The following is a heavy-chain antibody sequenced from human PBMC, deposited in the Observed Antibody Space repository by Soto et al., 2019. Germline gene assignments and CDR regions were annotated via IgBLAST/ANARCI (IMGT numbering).Heavy chain of an antibody. CDR3: ARDTDSDTWNDPFDY. CDR1: GFTVSSKY. D-gene: IGHD1-1*01. CDR2: IWSAGLT. V-gene: IGHV3-53*01. Sequence: EAQVVESGGGLIQPGGSLRLSCAASGFTVSSKYMTWVRQAPGKGLEWVSIIWSAGLTYYADSVKGRFTISRDNSKNTLYLQMNSLRPEDTALYYCARDTDSDTWNDPFDYWGQGALVIVS. J-gene: IGHJ4*02.